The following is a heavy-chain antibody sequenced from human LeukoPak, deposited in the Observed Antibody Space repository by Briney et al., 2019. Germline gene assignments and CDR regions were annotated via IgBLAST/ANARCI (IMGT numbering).Heavy chain of an antibody. CDR1: GFTFSNYW. D-gene: IGHD2-2*01. J-gene: IGHJ4*02. Sequence: GGSLRLSCSTSGFTFSNYWMSWVRQAPGKGLEWVANIKQDESEKYYVDSVKGRFTISRDNAKSSLYLQMNSLRAEDTAVYYCARALDSSSSRYQAFEEWGQGTLVTVSS. CDR3: ARALDSSSSRYQAFEE. CDR2: IKQDESEK. V-gene: IGHV3-7*01.